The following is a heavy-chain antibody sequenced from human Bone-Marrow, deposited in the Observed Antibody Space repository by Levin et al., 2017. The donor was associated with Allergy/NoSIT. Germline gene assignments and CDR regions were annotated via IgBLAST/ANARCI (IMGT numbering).Heavy chain of an antibody. CDR3: ARVQRGKPVPAAIETQYYYYYYGMDV. CDR2: ISYDGSNK. CDR1: GFTFSSYA. V-gene: IGHV3-30-3*01. D-gene: IGHD2-2*01. J-gene: IGHJ6*02. Sequence: GESLKISCAASGFTFSSYAMHWVRQAPGKGLEWVAVISYDGSNKYYADSVKGRFTISRDNSKNTLYLQMNSLRAEDTAVYYCARVQRGKPVPAAIETQYYYYYYGMDVWGQGTTVTVSS.